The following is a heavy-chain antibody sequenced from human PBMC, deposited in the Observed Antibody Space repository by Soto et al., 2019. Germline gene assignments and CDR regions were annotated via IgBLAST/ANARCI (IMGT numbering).Heavy chain of an antibody. CDR1: GGSFSGYY. J-gene: IGHJ4*02. CDR3: ATRTNLYSSSWYFDY. CDR2: INHSGST. Sequence: ESLSLTCAVYGGSFSGYYWSWIRQPPGKGLEWIGEINHSGSTNYNPSLKSRVTISVDTSKNQFSLKLSSVTAADTAVYYCATRTNLYSSSWYFDYWGQGTLVTVSS. V-gene: IGHV4-34*01. D-gene: IGHD6-6*01.